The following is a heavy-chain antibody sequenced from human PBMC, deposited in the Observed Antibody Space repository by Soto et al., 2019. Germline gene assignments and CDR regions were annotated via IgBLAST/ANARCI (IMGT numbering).Heavy chain of an antibody. J-gene: IGHJ4*02. CDR1: GGSISSSNW. CDR3: ARDRKYSGSYMVFDY. D-gene: IGHD1-26*01. CDR2: IYHSGST. Sequence: PSETLSLTCAVSGGSISSSNWWSWVRQPPGKGLEWIGEIYHSGSTNYNPSLKSRVTISVDKSKNQFSLKLSSVTAADTAVYYCARDRKYSGSYMVFDYWGQGTLVTVSS. V-gene: IGHV4-4*02.